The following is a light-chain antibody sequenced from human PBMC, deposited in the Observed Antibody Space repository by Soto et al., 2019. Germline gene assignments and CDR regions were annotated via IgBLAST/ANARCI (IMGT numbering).Light chain of an antibody. Sequence: QSVLTQPPSASGTPGGRVTISCSGSSSNFGSNYVYWYQQLPGTAPKLLIYRNNQRPSGVPDRFSGSKSGTSASLAISGLRSEDEADYYCAAWDDSLSGRYVFGTGTKVTVL. CDR1: SSNFGSNY. V-gene: IGLV1-47*01. CDR2: RNN. CDR3: AAWDDSLSGRYV. J-gene: IGLJ1*01.